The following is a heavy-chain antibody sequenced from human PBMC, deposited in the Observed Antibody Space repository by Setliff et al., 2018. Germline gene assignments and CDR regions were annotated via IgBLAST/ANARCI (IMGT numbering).Heavy chain of an antibody. Sequence: SETLSLTCTVSGGSISSGGYYWSWIRQHPGKGLEWIGYIYYSGSTYYNPSLKSRVTISVDTSKNQFSLKLSSVTAADTAVYYCARGPSGSYYVGGFDYWGQGTLVTVSS. CDR3: ARGPSGSYYVGGFDY. D-gene: IGHD1-26*01. CDR2: IYYSGST. CDR1: GGSISSGGYY. V-gene: IGHV4-31*03. J-gene: IGHJ4*02.